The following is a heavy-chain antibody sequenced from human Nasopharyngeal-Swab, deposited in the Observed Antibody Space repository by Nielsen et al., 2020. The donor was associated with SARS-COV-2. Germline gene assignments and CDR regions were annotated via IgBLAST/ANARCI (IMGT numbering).Heavy chain of an antibody. CDR3: ARMYYDFWSGYYEVYNWFDP. D-gene: IGHD3-3*01. CDR2: IYYSGST. J-gene: IGHJ5*02. Sequence: WIRQPPGKGLEWIGSIYYSGSTYYNPSLKSRVTISVDTSKNQFSLKLSSVTAADTAVYYCARMYYDFWSGYYEVYNWFDPWGQGTLVTV. V-gene: IGHV4-39*01.